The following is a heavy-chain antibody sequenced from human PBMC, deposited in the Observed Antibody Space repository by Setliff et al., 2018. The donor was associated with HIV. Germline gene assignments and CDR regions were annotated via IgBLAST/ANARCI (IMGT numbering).Heavy chain of an antibody. Sequence: SLRLSCAASGFPVSSNFMTWVRQAPGKGLEWVSVINNSGTTKYADSVKGRFTISRDNAKNSLYLQMNSLRAEDTAVYYCARERVLETYYNFWSGSDHWFDPWGQGTLVTVSS. CDR2: INNSGTT. J-gene: IGHJ5*02. CDR3: ARERVLETYYNFWSGSDHWFDP. V-gene: IGHV3-53*01. CDR1: GFPVSSNF. D-gene: IGHD3-3*01.